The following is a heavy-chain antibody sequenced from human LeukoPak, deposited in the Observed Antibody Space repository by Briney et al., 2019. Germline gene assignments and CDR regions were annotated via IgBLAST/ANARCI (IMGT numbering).Heavy chain of an antibody. CDR1: GFTVSTNF. CDR3: ARTRVDTTTFDYFDY. Sequence: QTGGSLRLSYVVSGFTVSTNFMSWVRQAPGERLEWVSVIYSGGSTYYADSVKGRFTISRDNSKNTLYLQMNSLRAEDTAVYYCARTRVDTTTFDYFDYWGQGTLVTVSS. V-gene: IGHV3-53*01. D-gene: IGHD4-11*01. J-gene: IGHJ4*02. CDR2: IYSGGST.